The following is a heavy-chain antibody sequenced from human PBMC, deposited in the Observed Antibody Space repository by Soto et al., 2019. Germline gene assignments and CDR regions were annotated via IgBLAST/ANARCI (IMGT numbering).Heavy chain of an antibody. CDR1: GGSISSGDYY. Sequence: SETLSLTCTVSGGSISSGDYYWSWIRQPPGKGLEWIGYIYYSGSTYYDPSLKSRVTISVDTSKNQFSLKLSSVTAADTAVYYCATATFQVPFDPWGQGTLVTVSS. V-gene: IGHV4-30-4*01. CDR3: ATATFQVPFDP. CDR2: IYYSGST. J-gene: IGHJ5*02.